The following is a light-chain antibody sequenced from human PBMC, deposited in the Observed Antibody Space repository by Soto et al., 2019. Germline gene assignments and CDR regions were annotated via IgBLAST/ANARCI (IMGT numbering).Light chain of an antibody. CDR1: QSVTSSY. CDR3: QQRSNWTVT. V-gene: IGKV3D-20*02. CDR2: DAS. J-gene: IGKJ4*01. Sequence: EIVLTQSPGTLSLSPGERATLSCRASQSVTSSYLAWYQKKAGQDPRILIYDASNRATGIPARFSGSVSGTDFNLTISRLETEDFAVYECQQRSNWTVTFGGGTKVDIK.